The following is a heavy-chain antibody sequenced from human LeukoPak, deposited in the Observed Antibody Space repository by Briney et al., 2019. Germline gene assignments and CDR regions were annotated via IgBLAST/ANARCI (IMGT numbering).Heavy chain of an antibody. J-gene: IGHJ4*02. V-gene: IGHV3-23*01. Sequence: GSLRLSCAASGFTFSSYAMSWVRQAPGKGLEWVSAISGSGGSTYYADSVKGRFTISRDTSKNTLFLQMNSLRAEDTAVYYCARDPYYYDSSGYYPFDYWGQGTLVTVSS. CDR2: ISGSGGST. CDR3: ARDPYYYDSSGYYPFDY. D-gene: IGHD3-22*01. CDR1: GFTFSSYA.